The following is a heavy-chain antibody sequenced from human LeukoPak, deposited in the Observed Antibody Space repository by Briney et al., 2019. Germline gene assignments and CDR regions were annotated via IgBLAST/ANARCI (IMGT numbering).Heavy chain of an antibody. CDR1: GFTFSSYA. CDR2: ISGSGDNT. J-gene: IGHJ4*02. D-gene: IGHD1-14*01. CDR3: PALGTDSGY. Sequence: GGSLRLSCAASGFTFSSYAMSWVRQTPGKGLEWVSAISGSGDNTHYADSVMGRFTISRDNSKNTLYLQMNSLRAEDTAVYYCPALGTDSGYWGQGTLVTVSS. V-gene: IGHV3-23*01.